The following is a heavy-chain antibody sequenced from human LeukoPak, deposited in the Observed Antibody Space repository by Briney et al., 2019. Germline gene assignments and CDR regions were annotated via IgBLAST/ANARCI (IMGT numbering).Heavy chain of an antibody. D-gene: IGHD5-18*01. CDR2: ITSSSTYI. V-gene: IGHV3-21*01. Sequence: SGGSLRLSCAASGFTFSSYNMNWVRQAPGKGLEWVSSITSSSTYIYYADSVKGRFTISRDNAKNSLYLQMNSLRAEDTAVYYCATYPTYTYSGDFDYWGQGTLVTVSS. CDR1: GFTFSSYN. J-gene: IGHJ4*02. CDR3: ATYPTYTYSGDFDY.